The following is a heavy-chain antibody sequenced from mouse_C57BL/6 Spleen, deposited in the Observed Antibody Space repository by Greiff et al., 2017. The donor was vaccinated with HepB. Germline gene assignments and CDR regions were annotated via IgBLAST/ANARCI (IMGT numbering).Heavy chain of an antibody. CDR3: ARRDYYDYDWYFDV. CDR1: GYTFTSYW. Sequence: QVQLQQPGAELVMPGASVKLSCKASGYTFTSYWMHWVKQRPGQGLEWIGEIDPSDSYTNYNQKFKGKSTVTVDKSSSTAYMQLSSLTSEDSAVYYCARRDYYDYDWYFDVWGTGTTVTVSS. CDR2: IDPSDSYT. D-gene: IGHD2-4*01. J-gene: IGHJ1*03. V-gene: IGHV1-69*01.